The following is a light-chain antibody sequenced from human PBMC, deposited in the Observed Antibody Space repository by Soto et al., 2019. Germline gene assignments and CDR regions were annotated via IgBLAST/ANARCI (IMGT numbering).Light chain of an antibody. CDR1: QSLLHSNGYNY. V-gene: IGKV2-28*01. CDR2: LGS. CDR3: MQALQSPYT. J-gene: IGKJ2*01. Sequence: DIVMTQSPLSLPVTPGEPASISCRSSQSLLHSNGYNYLDWYLQKPGQSPQLLIYLGSNRASGVPERFSGSESGTDFTPKISRVEAEDVGVYYCMQALQSPYTFGQGTKLEIK.